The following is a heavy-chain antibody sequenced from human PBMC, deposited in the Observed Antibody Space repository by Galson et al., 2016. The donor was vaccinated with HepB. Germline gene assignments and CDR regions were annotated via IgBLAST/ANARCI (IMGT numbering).Heavy chain of an antibody. CDR1: GYTFTSYY. CDR3: ASMIRLGGSTRDY. Sequence: SVKVSCKASGYTFTSYYMHWVRQAPGQGLEWVGMIDPSGVSTTNVQNFQGRVTVTRDTSTSTAHMELHSLKSEDTAVYYCASMIRLGGSTRDYWGQGTLVTVST. J-gene: IGHJ4*02. CDR2: IDPSGVST. D-gene: IGHD3-22*01. V-gene: IGHV1-46*01.